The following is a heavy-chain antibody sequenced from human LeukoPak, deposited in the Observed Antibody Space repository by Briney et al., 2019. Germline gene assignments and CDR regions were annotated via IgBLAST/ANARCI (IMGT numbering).Heavy chain of an antibody. V-gene: IGHV1-69*13. D-gene: IGHD7-27*01. CDR1: GGTFSNYA. CDR2: IIPMFGTA. Sequence: SVKVSCKASGGTFSNYAISWVRQAPGQGLEYMGGIIPMFGTAGYAQKFQGRVTLTADESTSTAYMELSSLRSDDTAMYYCASLTGGYLGWGQGTLVTVSS. J-gene: IGHJ4*02. CDR3: ASLTGGYLG.